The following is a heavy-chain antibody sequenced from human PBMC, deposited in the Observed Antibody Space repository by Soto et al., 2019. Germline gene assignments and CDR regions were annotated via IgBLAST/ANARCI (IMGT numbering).Heavy chain of an antibody. D-gene: IGHD2-21*02. V-gene: IGHV4-31*03. CDR2: IYYSGST. CDR1: GGSISSGGYY. CDR3: ARVFCGGNCYPNY. Sequence: SETLSLTCTVSGGSISSGGYYWSWIRQHPGKGLEWIGYIYYSGSTYYNPSLKSRVTISLDTSKNQFSLKLSSATAADTAVYYCARVFCGGNCYPNYWGQGTLVTVSS. J-gene: IGHJ4*02.